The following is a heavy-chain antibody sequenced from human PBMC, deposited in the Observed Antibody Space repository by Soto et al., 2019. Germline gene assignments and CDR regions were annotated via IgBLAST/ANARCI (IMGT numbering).Heavy chain of an antibody. V-gene: IGHV4-34*01. CDR3: ARGDWFDP. CDR1: GGAFSGYY. Sequence: SETLSLTCAVYGGAFSGYYWSWIRQPPGKGLEWIGEINHSGSTNYNPSLKSRVTISVDTSKNQFSLKLSSVTAAGTAVYYCARGDWFDPWGQGTLITVSS. J-gene: IGHJ5*02. CDR2: INHSGST.